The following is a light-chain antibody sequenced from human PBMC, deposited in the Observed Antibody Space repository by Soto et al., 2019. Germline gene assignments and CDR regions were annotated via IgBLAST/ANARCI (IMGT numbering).Light chain of an antibody. Sequence: QSVLTQPASVSGSPGQSITISCTGTSSDVGGHNSVSWYQHHPGKAPKLIIYDVTNRPSGISNRFSGSKSGNTASLTISGLQAEDEADYYCTSYTSSITYVFGTGTKLTVL. CDR2: DVT. CDR1: SSDVGGHNS. CDR3: TSYTSSITYV. J-gene: IGLJ1*01. V-gene: IGLV2-14*03.